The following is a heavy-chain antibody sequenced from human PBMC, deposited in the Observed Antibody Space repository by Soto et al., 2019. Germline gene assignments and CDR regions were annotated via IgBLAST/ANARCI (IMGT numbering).Heavy chain of an antibody. CDR1: GFTFNNYA. CDR3: AKPNLYCTSTSCYAY. D-gene: IGHD2-2*01. V-gene: IGHV3-23*01. CDR2: IGGSGGST. J-gene: IGHJ4*02. Sequence: GGSLRLSCAASGFTFNNYAMSLVRQAPGKGLECVSVIGGSGGSTYYADSVKGRFIISRDNSKNTMYLQMNSLRAEDTAVYYCAKPNLYCTSTSCYAYWAQGTLVTVSS.